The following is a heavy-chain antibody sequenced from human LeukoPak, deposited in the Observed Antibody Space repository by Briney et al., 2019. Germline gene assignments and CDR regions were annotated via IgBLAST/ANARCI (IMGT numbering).Heavy chain of an antibody. CDR3: AHGGFGAHWGY. J-gene: IGHJ4*02. V-gene: IGHV2-5*02. D-gene: IGHD3-10*01. CDR1: GLSRITRGVG. Sequence: SGPSLVKSTQALTLTFSFSGLSRITRGVGVGWIRQPQGKAMEWLALFYCDDDKRYSPSLNSRLTNTKDTSKHQVVLTMTDMNPVDTATYSCAHGGFGAHWGYWGQGTLVTASS. CDR2: FYCDDDK.